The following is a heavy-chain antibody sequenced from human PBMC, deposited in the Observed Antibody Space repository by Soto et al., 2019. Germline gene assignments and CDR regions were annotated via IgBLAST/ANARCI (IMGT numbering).Heavy chain of an antibody. CDR3: AREVAVTTDRYYYYGMDV. J-gene: IGHJ6*02. Sequence: QVQLVQSGAEVKKPGSSVKVSCKASGGTFSSYAISWVRQAPGQGLEWMGGIIPIFGTANYAQKFQGRVTITADESTSTAYMELSSLRSEDTAVYYCAREVAVTTDRYYYYGMDVWGHGTTVTVSS. D-gene: IGHD4-17*01. V-gene: IGHV1-69*01. CDR1: GGTFSSYA. CDR2: IIPIFGTA.